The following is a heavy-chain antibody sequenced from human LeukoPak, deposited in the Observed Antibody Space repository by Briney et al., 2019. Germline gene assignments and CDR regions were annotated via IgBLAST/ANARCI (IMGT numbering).Heavy chain of an antibody. CDR1: GYTFTSYD. D-gene: IGHD4-17*01. CDR2: MNPNGGNT. J-gene: IGHJ4*02. CDR3: ARGNDYADYEGSVDY. Sequence: ASVKVSCKASGYTFTSYDINWVRQATGQGLEWMGWMNPNGGNTGYAQKFQGRATMTRNTSISTAYMELSSLRSEDTAVYYCARGNDYADYEGSVDYWGQGTLVTVSS. V-gene: IGHV1-8*01.